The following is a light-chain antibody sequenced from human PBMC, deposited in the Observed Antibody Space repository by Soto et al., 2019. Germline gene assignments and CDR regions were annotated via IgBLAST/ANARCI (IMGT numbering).Light chain of an antibody. CDR3: QQYESSPLT. J-gene: IGKJ4*01. CDR1: QSVSSSF. V-gene: IGKV3-20*01. CDR2: RAS. Sequence: EIVLTQSPDTLSLSPGERATLSCRASQSVSSSFLAWYHQKPGQAPKLLIYRASSRATGIPDRFTGSGSGTDSPLTISRLEPEDCAVYYCQQYESSPLTFGGGTKVESK.